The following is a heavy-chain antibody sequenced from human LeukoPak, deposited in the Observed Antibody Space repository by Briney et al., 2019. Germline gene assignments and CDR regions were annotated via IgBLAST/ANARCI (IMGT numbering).Heavy chain of an antibody. V-gene: IGHV4-30-4*01. CDR2: IYYSGST. Sequence: SETLSLTCTVSGGSISSGDCYWSWIRQPPGKGLEWIGYIYYSGSTYYNPSLKSRVTISVDTSENQFSLKLSSVTAADTAVYYCARVWSSGWATVDYWGQGTLVTVSS. D-gene: IGHD6-19*01. CDR1: GGSISSGDCY. CDR3: ARVWSSGWATVDY. J-gene: IGHJ4*02.